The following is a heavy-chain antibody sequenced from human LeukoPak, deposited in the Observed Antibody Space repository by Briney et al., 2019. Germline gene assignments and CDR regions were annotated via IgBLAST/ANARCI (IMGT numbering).Heavy chain of an antibody. CDR2: INPMINTR. D-gene: IGHD4-17*01. Sequence: SVKVSCKASGGTFRSYAINWVRQAPGKGLEWMGGINPMINTRKYDLRFQGRVTITADVSSSTGYMEVSSLRSEDTAVYFCAIFQGTYGDNDNDFWGQGTLVTVSP. J-gene: IGHJ4*02. CDR1: GGTFRSYA. V-gene: IGHV1-69*13. CDR3: AIFQGTYGDNDNDF.